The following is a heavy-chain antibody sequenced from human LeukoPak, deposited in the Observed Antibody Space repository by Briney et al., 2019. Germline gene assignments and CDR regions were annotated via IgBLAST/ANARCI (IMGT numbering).Heavy chain of an antibody. J-gene: IGHJ4*02. CDR1: GYTLTESS. V-gene: IGHV1-24*01. CDR3: ATDWWGCSSTSCYRLDY. D-gene: IGHD2-2*01. CDR2: FDPEDGET. Sequence: ASVKVSCMVSGYTLTESSMHWVRRAPGKGLEWMGGFDPEDGETIYAQKFQGRVTMTEDTSTDTAYMELSSLRSEDTAVYYCATDWWGCSSTSCYRLDYWGQGTLVTVSS.